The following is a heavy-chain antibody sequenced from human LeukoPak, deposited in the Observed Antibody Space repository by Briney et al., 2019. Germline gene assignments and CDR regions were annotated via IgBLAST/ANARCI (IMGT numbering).Heavy chain of an antibody. D-gene: IGHD5-24*01. J-gene: IGHJ4*02. CDR2: IWYDGSKK. Sequence: GGSLRLSCAASGFTFSNYGMHWVRQAPGKGLEWVAVIWYDGSKKYYADSVKGRSTISRDNSKNTLYLQMNSLRAEDTAVYYCARGRDGYNYWGQGTLVTVSS. CDR3: ARGRDGYNY. CDR1: GFTFSNYG. V-gene: IGHV3-33*01.